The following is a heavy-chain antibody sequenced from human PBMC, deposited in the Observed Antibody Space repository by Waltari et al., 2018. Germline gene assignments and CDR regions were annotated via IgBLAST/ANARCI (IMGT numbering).Heavy chain of an antibody. Sequence: QVQLQESGPGLVKPSETLSLTCTVSGGSFSSYYWSWIRQPPGKGLEWIGYIYSSGTTNNNPSLKSRVTISVDTSKNQFSLKLSSVTAADTAVYYCARDRYCSGGSCYGGGGAFDIWGQGTMVTVSS. CDR1: GGSFSSYY. D-gene: IGHD2-15*01. V-gene: IGHV4-59*01. CDR3: ARDRYCSGGSCYGGGGAFDI. CDR2: IYSSGTT. J-gene: IGHJ3*02.